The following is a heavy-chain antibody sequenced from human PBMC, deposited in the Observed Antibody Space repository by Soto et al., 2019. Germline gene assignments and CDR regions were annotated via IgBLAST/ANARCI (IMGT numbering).Heavy chain of an antibody. D-gene: IGHD1-7*01. CDR2: ISPNGQGI. J-gene: IGHJ4*02. CDR1: GFTLSSYG. V-gene: IGHV3-23*01. CDR3: AKDRNYPRDCFHY. Sequence: GSLRLSCAASGFTLSSYGMSWVRQAPGKGLEWVSAISPNGQGIYYADSVRGRFTISRDTFKNTVFLHMDSLRAEDTAVYYCAKDRNYPRDCFHYWGQGTLLTVSS.